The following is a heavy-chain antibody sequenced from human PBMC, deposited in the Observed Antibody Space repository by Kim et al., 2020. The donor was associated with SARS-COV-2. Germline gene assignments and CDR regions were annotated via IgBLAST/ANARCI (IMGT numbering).Heavy chain of an antibody. Sequence: GGSLRLSCAASGFTFSSYSMNWVRQAPGKGLEWVSYISSSSSTIYYADSVKGRFTISRDNAKNSLYLQMNSLRDEDTAVYYCARPKFYYYDEGFDYWGQGTLVTVSS. CDR3: ARPKFYYYDEGFDY. V-gene: IGHV3-48*02. J-gene: IGHJ4*02. D-gene: IGHD3-22*01. CDR1: GFTFSSYS. CDR2: ISSSSSTI.